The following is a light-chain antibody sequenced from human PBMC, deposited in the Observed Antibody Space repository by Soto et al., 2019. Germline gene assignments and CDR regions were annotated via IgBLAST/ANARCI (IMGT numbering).Light chain of an antibody. CDR1: ISEVGGYNY. J-gene: IGLJ2*01. V-gene: IGLV2-14*01. Sequence: QSALTQPASVSGSPGQSITISCTGTISEVGGYNYVSWYQHHPGKAPNLRIYEVFNRPSGVSNRFSGSRSGNTASLTISGLQAADEGDYYCTSYASTTPHVVFGGGTKLTVL. CDR2: EVF. CDR3: TSYASTTPHVV.